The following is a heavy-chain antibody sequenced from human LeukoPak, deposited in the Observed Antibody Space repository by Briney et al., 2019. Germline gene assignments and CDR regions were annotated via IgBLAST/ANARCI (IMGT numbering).Heavy chain of an antibody. CDR2: LSYSGTH. CDR1: GDSNSSRRCY. D-gene: IGHD3-3*01. Sequence: SETLSLTCTVSGDSNSSRRCYWGWIRQPPAKGLQWNGSLSYSGTHYYNPSLKSRVTIPLDTSKNQFTLKLSSVTAADTAVYYCARDRGYYDFWSGYYMDVWGKGTTVTVSS. V-gene: IGHV4-39*06. J-gene: IGHJ6*03. CDR3: ARDRGYYDFWSGYYMDV.